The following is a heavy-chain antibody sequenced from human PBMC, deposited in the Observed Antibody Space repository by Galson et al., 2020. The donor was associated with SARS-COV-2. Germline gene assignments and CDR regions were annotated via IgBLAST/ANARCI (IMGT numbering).Heavy chain of an antibody. CDR3: ARTSGELDI. D-gene: IGHD1-1*01. Sequence: SETLSLTCTVSGGSISTDGHFWTWIRQPPGKGLEWIGYIYHSGTTYYNPSLKSRLSFAVDRSRNQFSLTLRSVTAADTAVYFCARTSGELDIWGRVTMVTVSS. J-gene: IGHJ3*02. CDR1: GGSISTDGHF. V-gene: IGHV4-31*03. CDR2: IYHSGTT.